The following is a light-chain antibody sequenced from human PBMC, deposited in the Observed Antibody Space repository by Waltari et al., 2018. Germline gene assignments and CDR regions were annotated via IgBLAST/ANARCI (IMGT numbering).Light chain of an antibody. J-gene: IGKJ5*01. CDR3: QQINSFPIT. CDR2: GAS. Sequence: DIQMTQSPYSVSASVGDRVTITCRASQGIKNNIAGYQQKPGKAPSLLIYGASSLQTGVPSRFRDSGSGTEFTLTISSLQPEDFATYYCQQINSFPITFGQGTRLEIK. V-gene: IGKV1-12*01. CDR1: QGIKNN.